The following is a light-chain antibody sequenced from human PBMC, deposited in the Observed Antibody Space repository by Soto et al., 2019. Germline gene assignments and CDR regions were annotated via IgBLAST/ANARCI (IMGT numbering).Light chain of an antibody. CDR1: TSDVGGYDY. Sequence: QSALTQPGSVSGSPGQSITISCTGTTSDVGGYDYVSWYQQHPGKAPKLLIFEVRNRPSGVSSRFSGSRSANSASLTISGLQAEDDADYYCSSFTTYSTYVFGTGTKLTVL. CDR2: EVR. CDR3: SSFTTYSTYV. V-gene: IGLV2-14*01. J-gene: IGLJ1*01.